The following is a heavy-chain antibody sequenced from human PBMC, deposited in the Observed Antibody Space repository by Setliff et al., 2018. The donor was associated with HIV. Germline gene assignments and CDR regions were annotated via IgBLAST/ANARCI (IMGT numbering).Heavy chain of an antibody. Sequence: GGSLRLSCAASGFTFSSYSMNWVRQAPGKGLEWVSSITSSSNYIYYADSVKGRFTISRDNAKNSLYLQMNSLRAEDTAMYYCARDRRRYDIVTLHYMGVWGKGTTVTVSS. D-gene: IGHD3-9*01. J-gene: IGHJ6*03. V-gene: IGHV3-21*01. CDR3: ARDRRRYDIVTLHYMGV. CDR2: ITSSSNYI. CDR1: GFTFSSYS.